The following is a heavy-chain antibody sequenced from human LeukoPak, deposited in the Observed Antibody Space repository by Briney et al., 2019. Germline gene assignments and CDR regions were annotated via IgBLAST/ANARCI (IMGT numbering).Heavy chain of an antibody. V-gene: IGHV1-2*06. D-gene: IGHD3-3*01. CDR3: ARDSPDFWSDPPHNWFDP. CDR1: GYTFTGHY. Sequence: ASVKASRQASGYTFTGHYIQKEPQAPQQRRERMGRPNPKTPPTNYAQKFQGRVTMTRDTSISTAYMELSRLRSDDTAVYYCARDSPDFWSDPPHNWFDPWGQGTLVTVSS. J-gene: IGHJ5*02. CDR2: PNPKTPPT.